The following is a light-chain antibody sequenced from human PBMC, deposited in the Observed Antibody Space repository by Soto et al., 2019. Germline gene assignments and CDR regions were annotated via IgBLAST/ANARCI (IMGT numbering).Light chain of an antibody. J-gene: IGLJ1*01. CDR3: ETWDRSLSLYV. V-gene: IGLV1-51*02. Sequence: QSVLTQPPSVSAAPGQKVTISCSGSSSNIGNNYVSWYQQLPGTAPKLLIYENNKRPSGIPDRFSGSKSGTSATLGITGPQMGEEAIYYWETWDRSLSLYVLGMGTKATV. CDR1: SSNIGNNY. CDR2: ENN.